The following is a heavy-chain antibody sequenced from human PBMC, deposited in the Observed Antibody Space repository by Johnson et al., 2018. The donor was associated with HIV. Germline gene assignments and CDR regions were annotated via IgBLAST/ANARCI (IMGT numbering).Heavy chain of an antibody. V-gene: IGHV3-30-3*01. D-gene: IGHD7-27*01. Sequence: QVQLVESGGGVVQPGRSLRLSCAGSGFTFSSYPMHWVRQPPGKGLEWVAVISYDGNNKYYADAVKGRFTIFRDNSENTLYLQMNRLKAEDTAVYFCAKDRTNWGYDAFDIWGQGTMVTVSS. CDR3: AKDRTNWGYDAFDI. J-gene: IGHJ3*02. CDR1: GFTFSSYP. CDR2: ISYDGNNK.